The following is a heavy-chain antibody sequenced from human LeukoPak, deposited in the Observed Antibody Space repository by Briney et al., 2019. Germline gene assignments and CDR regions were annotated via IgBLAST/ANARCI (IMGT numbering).Heavy chain of an antibody. Sequence: GGSLRLSWAASGSAFSSYWMHWVRQAPGKGLVWVSRIYSDGSITNYADSVKGRFTISRDNAKNTLYLQMNSLRVEDTAVYFCVRGLDSSGSSLPFDYWGQGTLVTVSS. CDR2: IYSDGSIT. CDR3: VRGLDSSGSSLPFDY. CDR1: GSAFSSYW. D-gene: IGHD6-19*01. V-gene: IGHV3-74*01. J-gene: IGHJ4*02.